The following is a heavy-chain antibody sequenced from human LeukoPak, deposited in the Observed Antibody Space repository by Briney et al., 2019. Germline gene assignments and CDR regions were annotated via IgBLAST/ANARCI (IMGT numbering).Heavy chain of an antibody. CDR3: AREVYDSSGYPSPYYYYMDV. V-gene: IGHV6-1*01. CDR1: GDSVSSNSAA. Sequence: SQTLSLTCAISGDSVSSNSAAWNWIRQSPSRGLEWLGRTYYRSKWYNDYAVSVKSRITINPDTSKNQFSLKLSSVTAADTAVYYCAREVYDSSGYPSPYYYYMDVWGKGTTVTVSS. J-gene: IGHJ6*03. D-gene: IGHD3-22*01. CDR2: TYYRSKWYN.